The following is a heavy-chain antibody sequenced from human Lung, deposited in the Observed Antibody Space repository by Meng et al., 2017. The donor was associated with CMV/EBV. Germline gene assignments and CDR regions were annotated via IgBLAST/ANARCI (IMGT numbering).Heavy chain of an antibody. CDR2: IFHSGTT. CDR3: ARRGRDYDISTGFDC. CDR1: GGSINTDNW. D-gene: IGHD3-9*01. J-gene: IGHJ4*02. Sequence: SETLSLXXAVSGGSINTDNWWGWVRQAPGEGLEWIGEIFHSGTTNYRPSLKRRLTISVDKSQNHFSLTLASVTAADTAVCYCARRGRDYDISTGFDCWGQGXLVTVSS. V-gene: IGHV4-4*02.